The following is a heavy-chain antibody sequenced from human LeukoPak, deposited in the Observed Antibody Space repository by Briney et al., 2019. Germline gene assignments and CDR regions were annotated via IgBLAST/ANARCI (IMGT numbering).Heavy chain of an antibody. D-gene: IGHD6-19*01. J-gene: IGHJ4*02. V-gene: IGHV1-2*02. CDR3: ARGFVVEAGTIGY. CDR2: INPNSGGT. CDR1: GYTFTGYY. Sequence: GASVKVSCKASGYTFTGYYMHWVRQAPGQGLEWMGWINPNSGGTNYAQKFQGRVTMTRDTSISTAYMELSRLRSDDTAVYYCARGFVVEAGTIGYWGQGTLVTVSS.